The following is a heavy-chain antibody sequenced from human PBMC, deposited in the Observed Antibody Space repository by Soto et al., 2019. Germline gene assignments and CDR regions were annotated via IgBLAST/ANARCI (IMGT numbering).Heavy chain of an antibody. J-gene: IGHJ5*02. Sequence: LSLTCTVSGGSISSYYWSWIRQPPGKGLEWIGYIYYSGSTNYNPSLKSRVTISVDTSKNQFSLKLSSVTAADTAVYYCARSAYYDFWSGAYAPNWFDPWGQGTLVTVSS. V-gene: IGHV4-59*01. D-gene: IGHD3-3*01. CDR2: IYYSGST. CDR3: ARSAYYDFWSGAYAPNWFDP. CDR1: GGSISSYY.